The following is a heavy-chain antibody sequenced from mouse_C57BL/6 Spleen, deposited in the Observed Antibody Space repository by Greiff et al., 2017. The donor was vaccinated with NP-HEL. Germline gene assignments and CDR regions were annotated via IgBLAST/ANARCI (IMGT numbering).Heavy chain of an antibody. V-gene: IGHV1-42*01. D-gene: IGHD4-1*02. CDR3: ASTGTYAMDY. CDR2: INPSTGGT. J-gene: IGHJ4*01. Sequence: VHVKQSGPELVKPGASVKISCKASGYSFTGYYMNWVKQSPEKSLEWIGEINPSTGGTTSNQKFKAKATLTVDKSSSTAYMQLKSLTSEDSAVYYCASTGTYAMDYWGQGTSVTVSS. CDR1: GYSFTGYY.